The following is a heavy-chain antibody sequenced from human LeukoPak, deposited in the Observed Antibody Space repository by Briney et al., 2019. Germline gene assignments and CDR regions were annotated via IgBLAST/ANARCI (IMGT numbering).Heavy chain of an antibody. CDR1: GYTFTSYA. J-gene: IGHJ4*02. CDR3: ARAFDSGLNY. CDR2: INAGNGNI. D-gene: IGHD6-19*01. V-gene: IGHV1-3*01. Sequence: ASVKVSCKASGYTFTSYAIHWVRQAPGQRLEWMRRINAGNGNIIYSQNFQGRVTITRDTSASAAYMELSSLRSEDTAVYYCARAFDSGLNYWGQGTLVSVSS.